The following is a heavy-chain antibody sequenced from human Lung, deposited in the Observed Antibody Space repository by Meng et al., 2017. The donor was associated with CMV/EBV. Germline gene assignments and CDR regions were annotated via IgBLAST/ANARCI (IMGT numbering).Heavy chain of an antibody. CDR2: ISSGGITI. CDR1: GFTFSSYE. D-gene: IGHD3-3*01. CDR3: ARFPWSGFYVPY. J-gene: IGHJ4*02. V-gene: IGHV3-48*03. Sequence: GGSLRLSCAASGFTFSSYEMNWVRQAPGKGLEWVSYISSGGITISYADSVRGRFTISRDNAKNSLYLLMNSLRAEDTAVYYCARFPWSGFYVPYWGQGTLVTGSS.